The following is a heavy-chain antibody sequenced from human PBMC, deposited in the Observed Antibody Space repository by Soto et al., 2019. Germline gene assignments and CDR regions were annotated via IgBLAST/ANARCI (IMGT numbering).Heavy chain of an antibody. CDR3: ARTSSDSSGTAADP. J-gene: IGHJ5*02. Sequence: QVQLQESGPGLVKPSQTLSLTCTVSGGSISSGNNYWSWIRQHPGKGLEWIGYIYYSGSTSYNPSLKSRVTISVDTSKNQFSLKLSSVTAADTAVYYCARTSSDSSGTAADPWGQGTLVTVSS. CDR1: GGSISSGNNY. D-gene: IGHD3-22*01. CDR2: IYYSGST. V-gene: IGHV4-31*03.